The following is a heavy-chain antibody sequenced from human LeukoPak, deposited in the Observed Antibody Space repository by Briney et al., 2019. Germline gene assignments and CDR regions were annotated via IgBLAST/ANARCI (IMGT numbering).Heavy chain of an antibody. CDR3: AKTANNGWWSYDY. D-gene: IGHD2-8*02. CDR1: GFTFSSYA. J-gene: IGHJ4*02. CDR2: ISGSGGST. Sequence: PGGSLRLSCAASGFTFSSYAMSWVRQAPGKGLEWVSAISGSGGSTYYADSVRGRFTISRDNSKNTLYLELNSLRAEDTAIYYCAKTANNGWWSYDYWGQGTLVTVSS. V-gene: IGHV3-23*01.